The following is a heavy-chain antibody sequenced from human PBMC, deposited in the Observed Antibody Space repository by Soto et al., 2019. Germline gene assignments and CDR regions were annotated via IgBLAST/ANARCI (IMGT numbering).Heavy chain of an antibody. Sequence: ASVKVSCKASGYTFTSYAMHWVRQAPGQRLEWMGWINAGNGNTKYSQKFQGRVTITRDTSASTAYMELSSLRSEDTAVYYCARDGTTVTDYYYYMDVWGKGTTVTVSS. CDR3: ARDGTTVTDYYYYMDV. CDR1: GYTFTSYA. D-gene: IGHD4-17*01. CDR2: INAGNGNT. J-gene: IGHJ6*03. V-gene: IGHV1-3*01.